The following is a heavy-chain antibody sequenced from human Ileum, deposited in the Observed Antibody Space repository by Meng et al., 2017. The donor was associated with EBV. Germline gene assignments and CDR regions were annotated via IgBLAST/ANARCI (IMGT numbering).Heavy chain of an antibody. CDR1: GGSFSGYY. J-gene: IGHJ4*02. V-gene: IGHV4-34*01. D-gene: IGHD6-19*01. CDR2: INHSGST. CDR3: ARVGQWLPIDY. Sequence: VQLQQWGAGLFKPSETLSLTCAVYGGSFSGYYWSWIRQPPGKGLEWIGEINHSGSTNYNPSLKSRVTISVDKSKNQFSLNLSSVTAADTAVYYCARVGQWLPIDYWGQGTLVTVSS.